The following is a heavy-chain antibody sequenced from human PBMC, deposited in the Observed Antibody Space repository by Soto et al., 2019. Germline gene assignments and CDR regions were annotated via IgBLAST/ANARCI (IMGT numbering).Heavy chain of an antibody. V-gene: IGHV3-7*03. CDR2: IKEDGTEQ. CDR3: AITTSTVSYWFDP. Sequence: RRLSCAASGFSFSGYWMSWVRQAPGKGPEWVANIKEDGTEQHYVDSVKGRFTISRDNSENSLFLQMNNLRAEDSAIYYCAITTSTVSYWFDPWGPGTQVTVSS. D-gene: IGHD4-4*01. CDR1: GFSFSGYW. J-gene: IGHJ5*02.